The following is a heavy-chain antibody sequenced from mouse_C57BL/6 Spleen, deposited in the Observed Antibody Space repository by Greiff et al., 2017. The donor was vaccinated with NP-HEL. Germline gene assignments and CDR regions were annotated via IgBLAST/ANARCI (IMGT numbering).Heavy chain of an antibody. CDR1: GYTFTSYW. V-gene: IGHV1-53*01. CDR3: ARETTVVAKYFDV. CDR2: INPSNGGT. D-gene: IGHD1-1*01. Sequence: VQLQQPGTELVKPGASVKLSCKASGYTFTSYWMHWVKQRPGQGLEWIGNINPSNGGTNYNEKFKSKATLTVDKSSSTAYMQLSSLTSEDSAVYYCARETTVVAKYFDVWGTGTTVTVSS. J-gene: IGHJ1*03.